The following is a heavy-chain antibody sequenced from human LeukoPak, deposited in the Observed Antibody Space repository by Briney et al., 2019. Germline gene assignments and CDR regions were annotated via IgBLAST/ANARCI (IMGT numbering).Heavy chain of an antibody. CDR2: ISYDGSNK. Sequence: PGRSLRLSCAASGFTFSSYAMHWVRQAPGKGLEWVAVISYDGSNKYYADSVKGRFTISRDNSKNTLYLQMNSLRAEDTAVYYCARGTRRAYSYGYYYFDYWGQGTLVTVSS. J-gene: IGHJ4*02. CDR3: ARGTRRAYSYGYYYFDY. D-gene: IGHD5-18*01. V-gene: IGHV3-30-3*01. CDR1: GFTFSSYA.